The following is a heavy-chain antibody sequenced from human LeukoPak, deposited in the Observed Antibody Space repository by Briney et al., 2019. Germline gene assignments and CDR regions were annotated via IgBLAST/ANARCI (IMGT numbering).Heavy chain of an antibody. J-gene: IGHJ6*03. Sequence: PSETLSLTCTVSGGSISSSSYYWGWIRQPPGKGLEWIGSIYYSGSTYYNPSLKSRVTISVDTSKNQFSLKLSSVTAADTAVYYCARHVALNSRYYYYYMDVWGKGTTFTVSS. CDR1: GGSISSSSYY. D-gene: IGHD4-23*01. CDR2: IYYSGST. V-gene: IGHV4-39*01. CDR3: ARHVALNSRYYYYYMDV.